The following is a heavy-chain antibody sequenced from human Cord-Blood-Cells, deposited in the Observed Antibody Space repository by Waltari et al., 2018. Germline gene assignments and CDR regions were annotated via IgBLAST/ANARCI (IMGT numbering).Heavy chain of an antibody. D-gene: IGHD6-13*01. Sequence: QVQLQQWGAGLLKPSETLSLTCAVYGGSFSGSYWSGIRQPPGKGLEWIGEINHSGSTNYNPSLKSRVTISVDTSKNQFSLKLSSVTAADTAVYYCASTSSWYYWGQGTLVTVSS. V-gene: IGHV4-34*01. CDR3: ASTSSWYY. CDR1: GGSFSGSY. CDR2: INHSGST. J-gene: IGHJ4*02.